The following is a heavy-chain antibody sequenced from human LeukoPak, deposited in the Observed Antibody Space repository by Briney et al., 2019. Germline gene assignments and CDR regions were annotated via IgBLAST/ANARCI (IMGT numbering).Heavy chain of an antibody. CDR2: IYHSGST. D-gene: IGHD3-22*01. CDR3: ARQWRDYYDSSGPGGYFDY. V-gene: IGHV4-4*02. J-gene: IGHJ4*02. Sequence: SGTLSLTCAVSGGSISSSNWWSWVRQPPGKGLEWIGEIYHSGSTNYNPSLKSRVTISVDTSKNQFSLKLSSVTAADTAVYYCARQWRDYYDSSGPGGYFDYWGQGTLVTVSS. CDR1: GGSISSSNW.